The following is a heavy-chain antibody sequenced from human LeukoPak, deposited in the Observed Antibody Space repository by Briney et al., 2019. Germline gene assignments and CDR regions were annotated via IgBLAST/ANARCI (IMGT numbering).Heavy chain of an antibody. J-gene: IGHJ4*02. CDR1: GFIFSDYY. CDR2: ISGSGGST. D-gene: IGHD3-22*01. V-gene: IGHV3-23*01. CDR3: ARAHYYDSSGLDF. Sequence: PGGSLRLSCAASGFIFSDYYMTWIRQAPGKGLEWVSGISGSGGSTYYAESVKGRFTISRDNSKNSLYLQMNSLRAEDTAVYYCARAHYYDSSGLDFWGQGTLVTVSS.